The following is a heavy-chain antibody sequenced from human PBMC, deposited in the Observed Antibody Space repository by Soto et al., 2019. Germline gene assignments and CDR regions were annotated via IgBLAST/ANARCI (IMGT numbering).Heavy chain of an antibody. D-gene: IGHD3-16*02. Sequence: EVQLVESGGGLVQPGGSLRLSCAASGFTFSDHYMDWVRQAPGKGLEWVGRTRNKANSYTTDYAASVKGRFTISRDDSKNSLYLQMNSLKTEDTAVYYCARETDYDYIWGSYLFDYWGQGTLVTVSS. CDR3: ARETDYDYIWGSYLFDY. CDR2: TRNKANSYTT. CDR1: GFTFSDHY. J-gene: IGHJ4*02. V-gene: IGHV3-72*01.